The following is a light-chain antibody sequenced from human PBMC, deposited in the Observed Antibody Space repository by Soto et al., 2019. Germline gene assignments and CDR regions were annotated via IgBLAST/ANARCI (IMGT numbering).Light chain of an antibody. CDR2: EVT. J-gene: IGLJ1*01. Sequence: SALTQPASVSGSPGQSITISCTGTSSDVGAYNYVSWYQQPPGEAPKLMIYEVTDRPSGVSNRFSGSKSGNTASLTFSGLQAEDEADYYCSSYTSSDTLVFGTGTKLTVL. CDR3: SSYTSSDTLV. CDR1: SSDVGAYNY. V-gene: IGLV2-14*01.